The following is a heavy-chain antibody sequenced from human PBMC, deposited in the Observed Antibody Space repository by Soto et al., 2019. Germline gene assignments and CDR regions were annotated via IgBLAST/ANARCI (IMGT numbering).Heavy chain of an antibody. Sequence: QRHLVESGGGVVQPGRSLRLSCAASGFTFSSYGMHWIRQAPGKGLEWVAVISYDGAFKDYADSVKGRFTISRDNSENTLFLEMNSLGPSDTAVYSCAKDYGPKAPYPYSNTHTDFWGQGTRVTVSS. CDR3: AKDYGPKAPYPYSNTHTDF. CDR1: GFTFSSYG. CDR2: ISYDGAFK. D-gene: IGHD6-13*01. J-gene: IGHJ4*02. V-gene: IGHV3-30*18.